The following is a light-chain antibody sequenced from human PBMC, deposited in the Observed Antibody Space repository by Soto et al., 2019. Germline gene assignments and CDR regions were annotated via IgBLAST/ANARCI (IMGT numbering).Light chain of an antibody. Sequence: QSALTQPASVSGSPGQSITLSCTGSSSDVGGYNYVSWYQQHPGKAPKLMIFDVSNRPSGVSNRFSGSKSGNTASLTISGLQAEDEADYYCSSYTSSGTPVFGGGTKVTVL. J-gene: IGLJ2*01. CDR1: SSDVGGYNY. CDR2: DVS. CDR3: SSYTSSGTPV. V-gene: IGLV2-14*03.